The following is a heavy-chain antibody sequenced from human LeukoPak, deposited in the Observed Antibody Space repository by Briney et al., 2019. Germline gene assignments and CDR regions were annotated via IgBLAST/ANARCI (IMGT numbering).Heavy chain of an antibody. D-gene: IGHD3-22*01. V-gene: IGHV1-69*04. J-gene: IGHJ6*02. Sequence: ASVKVSCKASGGTFSSYGITWVRQAPGQGIEWMGRVIPILDISNYAQMFQDRVTVTADKSTGTAYMELSSLRSEDTAVYFCARTNYYDSSGSQGPGTFYYGLDVWGQGTTVTVSS. CDR1: GGTFSSYG. CDR2: VIPILDIS. CDR3: ARTNYYDSSGSQGPGTFYYGLDV.